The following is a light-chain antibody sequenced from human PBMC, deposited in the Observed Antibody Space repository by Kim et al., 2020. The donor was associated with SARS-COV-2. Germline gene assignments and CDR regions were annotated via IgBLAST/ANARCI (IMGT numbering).Light chain of an antibody. CDR1: QSVAHN. V-gene: IGKV3-15*01. CDR2: GAS. Sequence: SPGHSAPRSFRTSQSVAHNLAWYQQRPRQAPRLLIHGASNRATGIPGRFSGSGSGTEFTLTISSLQSEDCAVYYCQHYNNWPSITFGGGTKVDIK. CDR3: QHYNNWPSIT. J-gene: IGKJ4*01.